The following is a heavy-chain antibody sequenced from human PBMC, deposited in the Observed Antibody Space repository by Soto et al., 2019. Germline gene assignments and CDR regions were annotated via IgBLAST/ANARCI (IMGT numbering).Heavy chain of an antibody. CDR1: GFTFTSYS. Sequence: GGSLRLSCAVSGFTFTSYSMSWVRQAPGEGLEWVANIRQDGHEKYYVDSVRGRFTISRDNAQNSLYLQMDSLRAEDTAMYYCARDLPGYCSTTNCYYYFDFWGQGTLVTVSS. J-gene: IGHJ4*02. D-gene: IGHD2-2*01. CDR3: ARDLPGYCSTTNCYYYFDF. CDR2: IRQDGHEK. V-gene: IGHV3-7*03.